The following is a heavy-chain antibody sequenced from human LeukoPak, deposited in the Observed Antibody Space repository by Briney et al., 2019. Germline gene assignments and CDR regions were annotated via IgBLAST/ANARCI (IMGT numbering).Heavy chain of an antibody. V-gene: IGHV4-59*01. CDR1: GGSISSYY. J-gene: IGHJ4*02. D-gene: IGHD6-13*01. CDR2: IYYSGST. CDR3: ASSRWYNWLGY. Sequence: SETLSLTCTVSGGSISSYYWSWIRQPPGKGLEWIGYIYYSGSTNYNPSLKSRVTISVDTSKNQFPLNLSSVTAADTAVYYCASSRWYNWLGYWGQGTLVTVSS.